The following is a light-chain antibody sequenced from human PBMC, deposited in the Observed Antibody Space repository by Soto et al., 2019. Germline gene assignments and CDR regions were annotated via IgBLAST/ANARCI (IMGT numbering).Light chain of an antibody. CDR2: DAS. V-gene: IGKV1-5*01. CDR1: QSVSRR. Sequence: IQMTQPPSTLSASGGHRISITCRASQSVSRRLAWYQQKPGKAPKLLIYDASSLESGVPSRFSGRGSGTEFTLTISSLQPDDCATYYCHTYYSFPRTFGQGTKVDTK. J-gene: IGKJ1*01. CDR3: HTYYSFPRT.